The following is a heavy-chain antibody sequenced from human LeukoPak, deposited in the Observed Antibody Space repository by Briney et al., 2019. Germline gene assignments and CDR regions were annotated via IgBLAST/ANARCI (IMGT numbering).Heavy chain of an antibody. D-gene: IGHD3-22*01. J-gene: IGHJ4*02. CDR3: ARDSRYYYDSSGYYHAHYYFDY. V-gene: IGHV4-34*01. CDR1: GGSFSGYY. Sequence: SSETLSLTCAVYGGSFSGYYWGWIRQPPGKGLEWIGSIYYSGSTYYNPSLKSRVTISVDTSKNQFSLKLSSVTAADTAVYYCARDSRYYYDSSGYYHAHYYFDYWGQGTLVTVSS. CDR2: IYYSGST.